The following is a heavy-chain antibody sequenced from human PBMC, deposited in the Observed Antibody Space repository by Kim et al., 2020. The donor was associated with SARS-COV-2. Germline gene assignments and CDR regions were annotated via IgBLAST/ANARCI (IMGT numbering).Heavy chain of an antibody. CDR3: ARVGTYYYDSSGCYEYWF. CDR1: GGSFSGYY. Sequence: SETLSLTCAVSGGSFSGYYWSWIRQPPGKGLEWIGEINHSGGTNYNPSLKSRVTISSDTSKNQFSLKLSYVTAADTAVYYCARVGTYYYDSSGCYEYWF. J-gene: IGHJ5*01. D-gene: IGHD3-22*01. CDR2: INHSGGT. V-gene: IGHV4-34*01.